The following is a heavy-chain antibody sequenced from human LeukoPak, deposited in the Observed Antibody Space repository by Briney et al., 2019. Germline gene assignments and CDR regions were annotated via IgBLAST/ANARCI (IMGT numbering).Heavy chain of an antibody. Sequence: GASVKVSCKASGYTFTGYYMHWVRQAPGQGLEWMGRINPNSGGTSYAQKFQGRVTMTRDTSISTAYMELSRLRSDDTAVYYCARDLSSSGWHEEDYWGQGTLVTVSS. J-gene: IGHJ4*02. D-gene: IGHD6-19*01. CDR1: GYTFTGYY. V-gene: IGHV1-2*06. CDR2: INPNSGGT. CDR3: ARDLSSSGWHEEDY.